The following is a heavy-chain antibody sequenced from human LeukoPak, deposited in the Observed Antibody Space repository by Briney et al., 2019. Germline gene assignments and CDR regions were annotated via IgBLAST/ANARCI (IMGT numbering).Heavy chain of an antibody. Sequence: SQTLSLTCTVSGGSISSGGYYWSWIRQPPGKGLEWIGYIYYSGSTYYNPSLKSRVTISVDTSKNQFSLKLSSVTAADTAVYYCARASSMIVVWFDYWGQGTLVTVSS. V-gene: IGHV4-30-4*01. J-gene: IGHJ4*02. CDR3: ARASSMIVVWFDY. CDR2: IYYSGST. D-gene: IGHD3-22*01. CDR1: GGSISSGGYY.